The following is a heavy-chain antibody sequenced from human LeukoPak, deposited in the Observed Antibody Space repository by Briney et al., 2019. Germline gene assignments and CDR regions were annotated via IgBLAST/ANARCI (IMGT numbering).Heavy chain of an antibody. CDR2: IYYSGST. CDR1: RGCLSHGSYY. CDR3: AGDDYGSGWSDY. D-gene: IGHD6-19*01. V-gene: IGHV4-61*01. J-gene: IGHJ4*02. Sequence: SETLSLTCTVSRGCLSHGSYYRTWIRQPTGKGLEWIGYIYYSGSTNYNPSLKSRVTISVDTPKNQFSLKLSSVTAAYTAAYYCAGDDYGSGWSDYWGQGTLVTVSS.